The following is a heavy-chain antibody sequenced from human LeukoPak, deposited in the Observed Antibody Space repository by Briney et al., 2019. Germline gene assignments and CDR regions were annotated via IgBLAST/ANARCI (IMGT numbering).Heavy chain of an antibody. J-gene: IGHJ4*02. D-gene: IGHD5-12*01. CDR2: IYSGGST. CDR1: GFTVSSNY. Sequence: GGSLRLSCAASGFTVSSNYMSWVRQAPGKGLEWVSVIYSGGSTYYADSVKGRFTISRDNSKNTLYLQMNSLRAEDTAVYYCARSDVDIVATINWGQGTLVTVSS. V-gene: IGHV3-53*01. CDR3: ARSDVDIVATIN.